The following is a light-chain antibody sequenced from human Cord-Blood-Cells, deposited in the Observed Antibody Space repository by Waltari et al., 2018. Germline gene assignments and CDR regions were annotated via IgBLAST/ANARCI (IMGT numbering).Light chain of an antibody. CDR3: AAWDDSLSGWV. Sequence: QSVLTQPPSASGTPGQRVTIYCSGSSSNIGSNYVYWYQQLPGTAPKLLIYRNNPRPSGVPDRCSGSKSGTSASLAISGLRSEDEADYYCAAWDDSLSGWVFGGGTKLTVL. V-gene: IGLV1-47*01. J-gene: IGLJ3*02. CDR2: RNN. CDR1: SSNIGSNY.